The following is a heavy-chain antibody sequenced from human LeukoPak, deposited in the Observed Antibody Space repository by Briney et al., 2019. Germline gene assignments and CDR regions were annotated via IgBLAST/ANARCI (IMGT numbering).Heavy chain of an antibody. Sequence: GGSLRLSCAASGFTFSDYYMSWLRQAPEKGLELVSYISPSGTETNYADSVKGRFTMSRDNAKNSLYLEVNSLRGDDTAVYYCARAGSGWYADYWGQGTLVTVSS. CDR3: ARAGSGWYADY. V-gene: IGHV3-11*05. J-gene: IGHJ4*02. D-gene: IGHD6-19*01. CDR2: ISPSGTET. CDR1: GFTFSDYY.